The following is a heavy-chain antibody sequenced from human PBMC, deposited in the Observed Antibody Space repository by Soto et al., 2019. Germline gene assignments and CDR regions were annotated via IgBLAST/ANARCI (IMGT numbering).Heavy chain of an antibody. CDR3: ANLRYDY. CDR1: RFTFSNYA. J-gene: IGHJ4*02. CDR2: ISASGDST. D-gene: IGHD3-16*01. V-gene: IGHV3-23*01. Sequence: EVQRLESGGGLVQPGGSLRLSCAASRFTFSNYAMSWVRQAPGKGLEWVSTISASGDSTYYADSVKGRFTISRDNSKNTLCLQMNSLRAEDTAVYYCANLRYDYWGQGTLVTVSS.